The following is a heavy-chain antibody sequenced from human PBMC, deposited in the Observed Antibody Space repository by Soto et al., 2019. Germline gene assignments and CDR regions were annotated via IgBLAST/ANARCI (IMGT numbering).Heavy chain of an antibody. J-gene: IGHJ1*01. CDR2: IYWNDDK. CDR3: AHIRGSSSFMPEYFQH. V-gene: IGHV2-5*01. D-gene: IGHD6-13*01. Sequence: QITLKESGPTLVKPTQTLTLTCTFSGFSLSTSGVGVGWIRQPPGKALEWLALIYWNDDKRYSPSLKSRLTINKDTSKNQVVRTMSNMDPVDTATYYCAHIRGSSSFMPEYFQHWVQGTLVTVS. CDR1: GFSLSTSGVG.